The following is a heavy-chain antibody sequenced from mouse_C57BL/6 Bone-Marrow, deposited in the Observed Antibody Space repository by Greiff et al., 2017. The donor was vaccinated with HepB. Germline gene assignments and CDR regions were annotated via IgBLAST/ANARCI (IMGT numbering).Heavy chain of an antibody. Sequence: QVHVKQPGAELVKPGASVKMSCKASGYTFTSYWITWVKQRPGQGLEWIGDIYPGSGSTNYNEKFKSKATLTVDTSSSTAYMQLSSLTSEDSAVYYCARDYGSSYWYFDVWGTGTTVTVSS. J-gene: IGHJ1*03. CDR2: IYPGSGST. CDR1: GYTFTSYW. V-gene: IGHV1-55*01. CDR3: ARDYGSSYWYFDV. D-gene: IGHD1-1*01.